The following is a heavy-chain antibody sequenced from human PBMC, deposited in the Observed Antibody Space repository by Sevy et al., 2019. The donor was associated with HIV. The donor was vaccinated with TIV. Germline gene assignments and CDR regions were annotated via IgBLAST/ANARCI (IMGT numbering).Heavy chain of an antibody. D-gene: IGHD3-3*01. CDR1: GFTLGSYA. V-gene: IGHV3-23*01. CDR3: AKPGLRFLEWSLFFDY. Sequence: GGSLRLSCAASGFTLGSYAMGWVRQAPGKGLEWVSGISNSGDKTYYADSVKGRFTISRDISKNTLYLQMNSLRAEDTAIYYCAKPGLRFLEWSLFFDYWGQGTLVTVSS. J-gene: IGHJ4*02. CDR2: ISNSGDKT.